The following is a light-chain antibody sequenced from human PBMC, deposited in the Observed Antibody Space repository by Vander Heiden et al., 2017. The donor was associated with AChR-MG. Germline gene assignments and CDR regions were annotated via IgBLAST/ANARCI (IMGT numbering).Light chain of an antibody. CDR2: TAS. J-gene: IGKJ1*01. CDR1: QNSIQY. V-gene: IGKV1-39*01. CDR3: QQTDSTTCT. Sequence: PTSLSASVGDRVTITWRARQNSIQYLEWYQQKPGKAPGLLIHTASTRHRGVPARFSGSGSGTEFTLSISKLEPEDFATYYCQQTDSTTCTFGEGTKVEI.